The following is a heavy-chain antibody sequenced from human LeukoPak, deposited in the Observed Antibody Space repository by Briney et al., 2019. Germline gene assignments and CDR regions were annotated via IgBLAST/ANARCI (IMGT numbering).Heavy chain of an antibody. D-gene: IGHD5-18*01. J-gene: IGHJ4*02. Sequence: GGSLRLSCAASGFTFSSYGMHWVRQAPGKGLEWVAVISYDGSNKYYADSVKGRFTISRDNSKNTLYLQMNSLRAEDTAVYYCARAGYSYGWNYFDYWGQGTQVTVSS. V-gene: IGHV3-30*03. CDR3: ARAGYSYGWNYFDY. CDR2: ISYDGSNK. CDR1: GFTFSSYG.